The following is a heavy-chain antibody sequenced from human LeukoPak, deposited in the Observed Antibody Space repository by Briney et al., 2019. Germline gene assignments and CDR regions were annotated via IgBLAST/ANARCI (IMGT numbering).Heavy chain of an antibody. CDR3: AKVAILTGYYYYYYMDV. CDR2: ISYDGSNK. J-gene: IGHJ6*03. CDR1: GFTFSSYG. Sequence: GRSLRLSCAASGFTFSSYGMHWVRQAPGKGLEWVAVISYDGSNKYYADSVKGRFTISRDNSKNTLYLQMNSLRAEDTAVYYCAKVAILTGYYYYYYMDVWGKGTTVTVSS. D-gene: IGHD3-9*01. V-gene: IGHV3-30*18.